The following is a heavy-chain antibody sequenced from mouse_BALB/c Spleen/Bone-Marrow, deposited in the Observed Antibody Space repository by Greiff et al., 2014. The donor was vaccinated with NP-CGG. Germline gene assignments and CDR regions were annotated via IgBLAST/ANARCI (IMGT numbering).Heavy chain of an antibody. J-gene: IGHJ3*01. V-gene: IGHV1-7*01. Sequence: VQLQQSGAELAKPRASVKMSCKASGYTFTNYWMHWVKQRPGQGLEWIGYIDPSTGYTEYNQKFKDKATLTADKSSSTAYMQPSSLTSEDSAVYYCARGGIYDGYSYWGQGTLVTVSA. CDR3: ARGGIYDGYSY. D-gene: IGHD2-3*01. CDR2: IDPSTGYT. CDR1: GYTFTNYW.